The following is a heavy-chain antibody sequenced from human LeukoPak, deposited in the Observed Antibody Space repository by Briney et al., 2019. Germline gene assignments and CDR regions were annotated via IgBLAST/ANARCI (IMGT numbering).Heavy chain of an antibody. J-gene: IGHJ6*03. D-gene: IGHD3-10*01. CDR2: ISGSGGST. CDR1: GFAFSSYA. Sequence: GGSLRLSCAASGFAFSSYAMSWVRQAPGKGLEWVSAISGSGGSTYYADSVKGRFTISRDNSKNTLYLQMNSLRAEDTAVYYCAKVWSSHYYYMDVWGKGTTVTVSS. V-gene: IGHV3-23*01. CDR3: AKVWSSHYYYMDV.